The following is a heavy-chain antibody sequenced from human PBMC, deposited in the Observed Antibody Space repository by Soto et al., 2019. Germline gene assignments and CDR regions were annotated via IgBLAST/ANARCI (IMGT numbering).Heavy chain of an antibody. Sequence: ASVKVSCKASGYTFTSYAMHWVRQAPGQRLEWMGWINAGNGNTKYSQKFQGRVTITRDTSASTAYMELSSLRSEDTAVYYCARDMTTVTRLQQFDPWGQGTLVTVS. J-gene: IGHJ5*02. V-gene: IGHV1-3*01. D-gene: IGHD4-17*01. CDR2: INAGNGNT. CDR1: GYTFTSYA. CDR3: ARDMTTVTRLQQFDP.